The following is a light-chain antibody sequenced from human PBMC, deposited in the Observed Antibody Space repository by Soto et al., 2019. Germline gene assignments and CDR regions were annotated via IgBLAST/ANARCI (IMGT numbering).Light chain of an antibody. CDR1: SSDVGGYDF. CDR2: DVS. CDR3: CSYAGDLAL. V-gene: IGLV2-11*03. Sequence: PGQSVTIPCTGTSSDVGGYDFVSWYQQHPGKAPKLMISDVSKRPSGVPDRFSGSKSGNTASLTISGLQAEDEADYYCCSYAGDLALFGGGTKVTVL. J-gene: IGLJ2*01.